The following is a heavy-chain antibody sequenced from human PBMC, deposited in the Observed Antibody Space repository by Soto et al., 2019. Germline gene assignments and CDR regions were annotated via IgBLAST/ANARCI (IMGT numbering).Heavy chain of an antibody. V-gene: IGHV3-74*01. CDR1: GFTFSSYW. CDR2: VKGDEITT. Sequence: GGSLRLSCAASGFTFSSYWMHWVRQSPGKGLVWVSRVKGDEITTNYADSVEGRFTIFRDNAKNIVYLQMNSLRDEDTGVYYCARGGFGTYLLDYWGQGTEVTVS. J-gene: IGHJ4*02. CDR3: ARGGFGTYLLDY. D-gene: IGHD3-16*02.